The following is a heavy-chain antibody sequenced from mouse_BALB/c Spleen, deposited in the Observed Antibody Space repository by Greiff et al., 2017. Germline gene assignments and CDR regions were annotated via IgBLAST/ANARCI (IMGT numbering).Heavy chain of an antibody. V-gene: IGHV1-20*02. CDR2: INPYNGDT. CDR3: AREGDYGSYYAMDY. Sequence: EVQLQESGPELVKPGASVKISCKASGYSFTGYFMNWVMQSHGKSLEWIGRINPYNGDTFYNQKFKGKATLTVDKSSSTAHMELRSLASEDSAVYYCAREGDYGSYYAMDYWGQGTSVTVSS. CDR1: GYSFTGYF. J-gene: IGHJ4*01. D-gene: IGHD1-1*01.